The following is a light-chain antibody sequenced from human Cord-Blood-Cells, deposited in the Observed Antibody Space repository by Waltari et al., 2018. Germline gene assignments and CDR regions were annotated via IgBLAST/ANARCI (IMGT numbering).Light chain of an antibody. J-gene: IGKJ3*01. CDR3: QQYYSTPFT. CDR2: CAS. CDR1: QSVLYSSKNKNY. V-gene: IGKV4-1*01. Sequence: EIVMTQSPDSLAVSLGERATIHCKFSQSVLYSSKNKNYLAWYQQKPGQPPKLLIYCASTRESGVPDRFSGSGSGTDFTLTISSLQAEDVAVYYCQQYYSTPFTFGPVTKVDIK.